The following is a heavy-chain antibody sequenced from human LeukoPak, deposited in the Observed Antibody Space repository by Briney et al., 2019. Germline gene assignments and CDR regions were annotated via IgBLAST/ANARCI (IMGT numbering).Heavy chain of an antibody. J-gene: IGHJ4*02. D-gene: IGHD1-7*01. Sequence: SETLSLTCTVSGGSISSYYWSWIRQPPGKGLEWIGYIYYSGNTNYNPSLKSRVTISVDTSKNQFSLKLSSVTAADTAVYYCARDSKTTPTDYWGQGTLVTVSS. CDR1: GGSISSYY. CDR3: ARDSKTTPTDY. CDR2: IYYSGNT. V-gene: IGHV4-59*12.